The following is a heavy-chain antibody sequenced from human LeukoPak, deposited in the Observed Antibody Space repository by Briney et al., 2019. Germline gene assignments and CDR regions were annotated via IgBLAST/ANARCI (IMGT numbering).Heavy chain of an antibody. CDR2: INSDGSST. V-gene: IGHV3-74*01. CDR1: GFTFSSYW. CDR3: ASRGYCSSTSCLLEY. J-gene: IGHJ4*02. Sequence: HPGGSLRLSCAASGFTFSSYWMHWVRRAPGKGLVWVSRINSDGSSTNYADSVKGRFTVSRDNAKNTLYLQMNSLRAEDTAVYYCASRGYCSSTSCLLEYWGQGTLVTVSS. D-gene: IGHD2-2*01.